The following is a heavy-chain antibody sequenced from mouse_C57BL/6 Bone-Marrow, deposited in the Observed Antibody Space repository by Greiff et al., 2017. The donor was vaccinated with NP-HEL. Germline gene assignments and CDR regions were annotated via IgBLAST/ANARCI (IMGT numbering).Heavy chain of an antibody. CDR2: IYPGDGDT. Sequence: VKLQESGPELVKPGASVKISCKASGYAFSSSWMNWVKQRPGKGLEWIGRIYPGDGDTNYNGKFKGKATLTADKSYSTAYMQLSSLTSEDSAVYFCASGGFYGSSSFAYWGQGTLVTVSA. J-gene: IGHJ3*01. V-gene: IGHV1-82*01. CDR3: ASGGFYGSSSFAY. D-gene: IGHD1-1*01. CDR1: GYAFSSSW.